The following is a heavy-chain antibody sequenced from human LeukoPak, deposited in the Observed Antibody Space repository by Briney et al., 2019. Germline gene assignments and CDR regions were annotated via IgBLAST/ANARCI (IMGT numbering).Heavy chain of an antibody. CDR1: GGSFSGYY. V-gene: IGHV4-34*01. CDR2: INHSGST. CDR3: AREPAQYYYGSGSANWFDP. Sequence: SETLSLTCAVYGGSFSGYYWSWIRQPPGKGLEWIGEINHSGSTNYNPSLKSRVTISVDTSKNQFSLKLSSVTAADTAVYYCAREPAQYYYGSGSANWFDPWGQGTLVTVSS. D-gene: IGHD3-10*01. J-gene: IGHJ5*02.